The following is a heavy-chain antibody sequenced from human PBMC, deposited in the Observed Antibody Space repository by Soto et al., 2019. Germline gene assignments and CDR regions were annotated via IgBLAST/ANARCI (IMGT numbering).Heavy chain of an antibody. CDR3: ARDANYYDSLDY. Sequence: QVQLVESGGGVVQPGRSLRLSCAASGFTFSSYGMHWVRQAPGKGLEWVAVIWYDGSNKYYADSVKGRFTISRDNSKNTLYLQMNSLRAEDTAVYYCARDANYYDSLDYWGQGTLVTVSS. CDR2: IWYDGSNK. V-gene: IGHV3-33*01. J-gene: IGHJ4*02. CDR1: GFTFSSYG. D-gene: IGHD3-22*01.